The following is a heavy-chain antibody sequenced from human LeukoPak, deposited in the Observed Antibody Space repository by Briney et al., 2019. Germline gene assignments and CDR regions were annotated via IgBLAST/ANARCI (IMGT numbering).Heavy chain of an antibody. CDR1: GFIFSSYW. Sequence: GGSLRLSCAASGFIFSSYWMSWVRQAPGKGLEWVANIKQDGSEKYYVDSVKGRFTISRDNSKNTLYLQMNSLRAEDTAVYYCAKKKDPYYYGSGSYGFDYWGQGTLVTVSS. D-gene: IGHD3-10*01. J-gene: IGHJ4*02. V-gene: IGHV3-7*03. CDR2: IKQDGSEK. CDR3: AKKKDPYYYGSGSYGFDY.